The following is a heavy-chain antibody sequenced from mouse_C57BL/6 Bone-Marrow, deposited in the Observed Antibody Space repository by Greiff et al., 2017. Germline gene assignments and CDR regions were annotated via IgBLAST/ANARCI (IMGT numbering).Heavy chain of an antibody. J-gene: IGHJ2*01. CDR2: INPNNGGT. D-gene: IGHD1-1*01. V-gene: IGHV1-26*01. CDR3: ARSRIFYYYGSSYLFDY. Sequence: VQLQQSGPELVKPGASVKISCKASGYTFTDYYMNWVKQSHGKSLEWIGDINPNNGGTSYNQKFKGKATLTVDKSSSTAYMELRSLTSEDSAVYYCARSRIFYYYGSSYLFDYWGQGTTLTVS. CDR1: GYTFTDYY.